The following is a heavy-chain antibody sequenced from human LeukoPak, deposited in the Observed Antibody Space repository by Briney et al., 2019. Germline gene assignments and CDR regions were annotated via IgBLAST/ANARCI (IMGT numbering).Heavy chain of an antibody. Sequence: TGGSLRLSCAASGFTFSSSAMNWVRQAPGKGLEWVSGISWNSGSIGYADSVKGRFTISRDNAKNSLYLQMNSLRAEDTALYYCAKDIFTGIAAAGAIDYWGQGTLVTVSS. CDR1: GFTFSSSA. V-gene: IGHV3-9*01. CDR3: AKDIFTGIAAAGAIDY. D-gene: IGHD6-13*01. J-gene: IGHJ4*02. CDR2: ISWNSGSI.